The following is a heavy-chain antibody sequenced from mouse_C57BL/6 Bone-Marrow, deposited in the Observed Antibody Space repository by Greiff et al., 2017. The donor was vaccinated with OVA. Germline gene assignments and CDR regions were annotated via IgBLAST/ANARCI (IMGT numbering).Heavy chain of an antibody. CDR1: GYTFTSYW. J-gene: IGHJ4*01. CDR2: IYPSDSET. CDR3: ARGQLRLREDAMDY. V-gene: IGHV1-61*01. D-gene: IGHD3-2*02. Sequence: QVQLQQPGAELVRPGSSVKLSCKASGYTFTSYWMDWVKQRPGQGLEWIGNIYPSDSETHYNQKFKDKATLTVDKSSSTAYMQLSSLTSEDSAVYYCARGQLRLREDAMDYWGQGTSVTVSS.